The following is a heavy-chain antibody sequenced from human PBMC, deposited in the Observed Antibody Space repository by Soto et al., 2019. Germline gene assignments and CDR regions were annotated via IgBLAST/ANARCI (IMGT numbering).Heavy chain of an antibody. CDR3: ARFTMVRGPNDD. CDR1: GFTFSSYW. CDR2: IKQDGSEK. D-gene: IGHD3-10*01. Sequence: EVQLVESGGGLVQPGGSLRLSCAASGFTFSSYWMSWVRQAPGKGLEWVANIKQDGSEKYYVDSVKGRFTISRDNANSSLDLQMNSLRAEATAVYYCARFTMVRGPNDDWGQGTLVTVAS. J-gene: IGHJ4*02. V-gene: IGHV3-7*01.